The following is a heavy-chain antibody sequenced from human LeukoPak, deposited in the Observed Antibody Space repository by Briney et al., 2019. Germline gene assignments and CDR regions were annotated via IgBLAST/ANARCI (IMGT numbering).Heavy chain of an antibody. D-gene: IGHD4-17*01. CDR3: AKGRPYGDYVSDFGY. Sequence: GGSLRLSCAASGFTFSSYVMSWVRQTPGKGLEWVSYISASGATTNFADSVKGRFTISRDNSKNTLYLQMNSLRAEDTAVYYCAKGRPYGDYVSDFGYWGQGTLVTVSS. V-gene: IGHV3-23*01. J-gene: IGHJ4*02. CDR2: ISASGATT. CDR1: GFTFSSYV.